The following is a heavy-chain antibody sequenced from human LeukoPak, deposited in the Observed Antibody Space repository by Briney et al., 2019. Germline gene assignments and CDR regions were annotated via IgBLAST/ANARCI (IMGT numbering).Heavy chain of an antibody. CDR3: ARQAAAGTYYNYGMDV. CDR1: GYSFTSYW. D-gene: IGHD6-13*01. V-gene: IGHV5-51*01. CDR2: IYPGDSDT. Sequence: GESLKISCKGSGYSFTSYWIGWVRQMPGKGLEWMGIIYPGDSDTRYSPSFQGQVTISADKSISTAYLQWSSLKASDTAMYYCARQAAAGTYYNYGMDVWGQGTTVTVSS. J-gene: IGHJ6*02.